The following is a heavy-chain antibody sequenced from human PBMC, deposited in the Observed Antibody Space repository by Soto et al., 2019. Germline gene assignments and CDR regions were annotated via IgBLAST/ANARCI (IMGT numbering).Heavy chain of an antibody. CDR3: ARGPSRTGGDY. V-gene: IGHV4-34*01. D-gene: IGHD3-10*01. CDR1: GGSFSGYY. CDR2: INHSGST. J-gene: IGHJ4*02. Sequence: QVQLQQWGAGLLKPSETLSLTCAVYGGSFSGYYWSWIRQPPGKGLEWIGEINHSGSTNYNPSLKSRVTISVDTSKNQFYLKLSSVTAADTAVYYCARGPSRTGGDYWGQGTLVTVSS.